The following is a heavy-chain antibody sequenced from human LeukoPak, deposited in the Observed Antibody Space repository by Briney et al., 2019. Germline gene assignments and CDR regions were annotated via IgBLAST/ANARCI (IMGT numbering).Heavy chain of an antibody. V-gene: IGHV3-48*02. D-gene: IGHD2-2*01. CDR3: ARTLSLDY. CDR1: GFTFSTYS. Sequence: GGSLRLSCAASGFTFSTYSMNWVRQAPGKGLEWVSYISSSSSGTIYYAVSVKGRFTISRDNAKNSLYLQMSSLRDEDTAVYYCARTLSLDYWGQGTLVTVSS. CDR2: ISSSSSGTI. J-gene: IGHJ4*02.